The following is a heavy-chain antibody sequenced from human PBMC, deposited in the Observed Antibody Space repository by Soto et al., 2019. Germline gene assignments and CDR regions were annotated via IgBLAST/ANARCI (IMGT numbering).Heavy chain of an antibody. Sequence: PGGSLRLSCAASGVTFSSYAMSWVRQAPGKGLEWVSAISGSGGSTYYADSVKGRFTISRDNSKNTLYLQMNSLRAEDTAVYYCAKDYQRIPLYDFDYWGQGTLVTVSS. CDR2: ISGSGGST. CDR3: AKDYQRIPLYDFDY. CDR1: GVTFSSYA. J-gene: IGHJ4*02. D-gene: IGHD2-21*01. V-gene: IGHV3-23*01.